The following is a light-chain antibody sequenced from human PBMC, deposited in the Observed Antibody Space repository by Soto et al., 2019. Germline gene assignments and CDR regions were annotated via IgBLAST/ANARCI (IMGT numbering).Light chain of an antibody. J-gene: IGLJ2*01. CDR1: SRHTTYI. CDR2: LETSGSY. V-gene: IGLV4-60*02. CDR3: ETWDINTHVV. Sequence: QSVLTQSSAASASLGSSVKLTCTLSSRHTTYIIAWHQQRPGKAPRYLMKLETSGSYNKGSGVPDRFSGPSSGADRYLTISNLQFEDEADYYCETWDINTHVVFGGGTKLTVL.